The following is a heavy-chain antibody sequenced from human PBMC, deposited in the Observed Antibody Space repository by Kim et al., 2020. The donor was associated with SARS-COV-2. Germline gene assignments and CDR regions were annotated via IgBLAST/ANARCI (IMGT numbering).Heavy chain of an antibody. CDR3: AREATSDPNDLDF. V-gene: IGHV3-30*01. CDR2: ISGDGGEK. J-gene: IGHJ4*02. D-gene: IGHD1-1*01. Sequence: GGSLRLSCEASGFTSSVYAIHWVRQTPGKGLECVGVISGDGGEKYYADSLKGRFTISRDNSKNTVYLEMTSLKTEDTAVYYCAREATSDPNDLDFWGQGTLVTVSS. CDR1: GFTSSVYA.